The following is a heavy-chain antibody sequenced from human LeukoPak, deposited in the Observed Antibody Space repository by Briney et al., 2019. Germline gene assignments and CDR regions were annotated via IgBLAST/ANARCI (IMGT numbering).Heavy chain of an antibody. CDR2: ISAYNGNT. CDR3: ARSRINTYYYDSSGPGAFGI. V-gene: IGHV1-18*01. J-gene: IGHJ3*02. CDR1: GYTFTSYG. Sequence: ASVKVSCKASGYTFTSYGISWVRQAPGQGLEWMGWISAYNGNTNYAQKLQGRVTMTTDISTSTAYMEVRSLRSDDTAVYYCARSRINTYYYDSSGPGAFGIWGQGTMVTVSS. D-gene: IGHD3-22*01.